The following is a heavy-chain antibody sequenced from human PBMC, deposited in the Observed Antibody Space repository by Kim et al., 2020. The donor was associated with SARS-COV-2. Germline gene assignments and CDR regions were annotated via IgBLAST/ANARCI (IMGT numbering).Heavy chain of an antibody. CDR1: GYTFTSYA. CDR3: ARAELLLWFGESLLDYYGMDV. J-gene: IGHJ6*02. Sequence: ASVKVSCKASGYTFTSYAMHWVRQAPRQRLEWMGWINAGNGNTKYSQKFQGRVTITRDTSASTAYMELSSLRSEDTAVYYCARAELLLWFGESLLDYYGMDVWGQGTTVTVSS. D-gene: IGHD3-10*01. CDR2: INAGNGNT. V-gene: IGHV1-3*01.